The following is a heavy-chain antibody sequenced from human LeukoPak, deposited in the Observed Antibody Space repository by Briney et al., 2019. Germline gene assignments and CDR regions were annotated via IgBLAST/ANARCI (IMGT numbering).Heavy chain of an antibody. CDR1: GFTFSSYR. CDR2: ISSSSSYI. CDR3: ARDQGNDFWSGYDGMDV. D-gene: IGHD3-3*01. V-gene: IGHV3-21*01. Sequence: GGSLRLSCAASGFTFSSYRMNWVRQAPGKGLEWVSSISSSSSYIYYADSVKGRFTISRDNAKNSLYLQMNSLRAEDTAVYYCARDQGNDFWSGYDGMDVWGQGTTVTVSS. J-gene: IGHJ6*02.